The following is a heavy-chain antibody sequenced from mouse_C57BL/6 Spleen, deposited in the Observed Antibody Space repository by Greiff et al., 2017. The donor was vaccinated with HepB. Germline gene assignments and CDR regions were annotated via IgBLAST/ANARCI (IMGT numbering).Heavy chain of an antibody. CDR3: TRAPNYYGSSYGDYYAMDY. D-gene: IGHD1-1*01. Sequence: DVKLVESGEGLVKPGGSLKLSCAASGFTFSSYAMSWVRQTPEKRLEWVAYISSGGDYIYYADTVKGRFTISRDNARNTLYLQMSSLKSEDTAMYYCTRAPNYYGSSYGDYYAMDYWGQGTSVTVSS. CDR2: ISSGGDYI. CDR1: GFTFSSYA. J-gene: IGHJ4*01. V-gene: IGHV5-9-1*02.